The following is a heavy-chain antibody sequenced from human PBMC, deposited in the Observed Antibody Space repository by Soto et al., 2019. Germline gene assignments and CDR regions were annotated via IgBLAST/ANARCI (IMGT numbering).Heavy chain of an antibody. Sequence: QVQLVQSGAEVKKPGSSVKVSCKASGGTFSSYAISWVRQAPGQGLEWMGGVIPIFGTANYAQKFQGRVTLTADESTSTAHMELSSLRSEDTAVYYCARDLPDCTNGVCYTNNWFDPWGQGNLVTVAS. CDR2: VIPIFGTA. CDR3: ARDLPDCTNGVCYTNNWFDP. V-gene: IGHV1-69*01. CDR1: GGTFSSYA. D-gene: IGHD2-8*01. J-gene: IGHJ5*02.